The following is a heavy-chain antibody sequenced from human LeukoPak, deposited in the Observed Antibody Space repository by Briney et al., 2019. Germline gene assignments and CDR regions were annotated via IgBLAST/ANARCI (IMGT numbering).Heavy chain of an antibody. CDR2: TYYRSKWYN. CDR3: ARDRGMVRGASTRINWFDP. Sequence: SQTLSLTCAISGDSVSSNSAAWNWIRQSPSRGLEWLGRTYYRSKWYNDYAVSVKSRITINPGTSKNQFSLQLNSVTPEDTAVYYCARDRGMVRGASTRINWFDPWGQGTLVTVSS. J-gene: IGHJ5*02. CDR1: GDSVSSNSAA. V-gene: IGHV6-1*01. D-gene: IGHD3-10*01.